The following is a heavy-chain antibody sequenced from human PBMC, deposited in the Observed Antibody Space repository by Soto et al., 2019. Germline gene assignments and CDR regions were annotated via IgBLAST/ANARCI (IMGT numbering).Heavy chain of an antibody. D-gene: IGHD5-18*01. V-gene: IGHV4-39*01. Sequence: QLQLQESGPGLVKPSETLSLTCTVSGGSISSSSYYWGWLRQPPGKGLEWIGSISYSGSTYYNPSLKSRVTISVDTSKNHFSLKLSSVTAADTAVYYCATLVDTAMFSWGQGTLVTVSS. CDR1: GGSISSSSYY. CDR2: ISYSGST. J-gene: IGHJ5*02. CDR3: ATLVDTAMFS.